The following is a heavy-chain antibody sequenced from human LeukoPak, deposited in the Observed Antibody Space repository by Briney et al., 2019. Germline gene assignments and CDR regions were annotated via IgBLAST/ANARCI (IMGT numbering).Heavy chain of an antibody. J-gene: IGHJ4*02. CDR2: INHSGST. CDR3: ALRPGIAVAGTFDY. Sequence: SETLSLTCAVYGGSFSGYYWSWIRQPPGKGLEWIGEINHSGSTNYNPSLKSRVTISVDTSKNQFSLKLSSVTAAGTAVYYCALRPGIAVAGTFDYWGQGTLVTVSS. CDR1: GGSFSGYY. V-gene: IGHV4-34*01. D-gene: IGHD6-19*01.